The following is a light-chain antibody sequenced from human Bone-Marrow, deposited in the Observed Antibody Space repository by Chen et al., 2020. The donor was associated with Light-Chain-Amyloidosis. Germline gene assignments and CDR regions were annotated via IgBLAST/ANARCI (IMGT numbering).Light chain of an antibody. CDR3: QVWDRSSDRPV. V-gene: IGLV3-21*02. Sequence: SYVLTQPSSVSTAPGQTATIACGGNNIGSTSVHWYQQTPGQAPLLVVYDDSDRPSGIHERLSGSNSGNTATLTISRVEAGDEADYYCQVWDRSSDRPVFGGGTKLTVL. J-gene: IGLJ3*02. CDR2: DDS. CDR1: NIGSTS.